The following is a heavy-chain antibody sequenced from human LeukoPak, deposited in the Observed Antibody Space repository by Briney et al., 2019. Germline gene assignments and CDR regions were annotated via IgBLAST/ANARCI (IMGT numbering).Heavy chain of an antibody. Sequence: GGSLRLSCAASGFTSSDSAMTWVRQAPGKGLEWVSLISFSGDSIYYADSVRGRFTISRDNSKDTLYLQMNSLRAEDTAIYYCARDIQLSTWGLGTMVTVSS. CDR1: GFTSSDSA. D-gene: IGHD5-24*01. V-gene: IGHV3-23*01. J-gene: IGHJ3*01. CDR2: ISFSGDSI. CDR3: ARDIQLST.